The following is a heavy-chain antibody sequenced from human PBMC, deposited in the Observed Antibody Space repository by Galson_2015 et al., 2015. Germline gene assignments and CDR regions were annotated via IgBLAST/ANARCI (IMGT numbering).Heavy chain of an antibody. CDR2: INHSGST. Sequence: ETLSLTCAVYGGSFSDYYWSWIRQPPGKGLEWIGEINHSGSTNYNPSLKSRVTISVDTSRNQFSMKLSSVTAADTAVYYCARGDRNGDPGGYGYYYYGMDVWGQGTTVTVSS. CDR1: GGSFSDYY. J-gene: IGHJ6*02. CDR3: ARGDRNGDPGGYGYYYYGMDV. V-gene: IGHV4-34*01. D-gene: IGHD4-17*01.